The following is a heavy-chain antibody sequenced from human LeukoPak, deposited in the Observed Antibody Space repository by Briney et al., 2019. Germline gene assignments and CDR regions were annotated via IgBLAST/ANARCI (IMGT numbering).Heavy chain of an antibody. J-gene: IGHJ4*02. Sequence: ASVKVSCMDSGYTFIGYFIHWVRPAPGQGVEWMGWIYPISGATDNAQKLQGRVTITKHPSISTAYMELSRLRSAETAVYYCPRDVSGYGARWGQGTLVTVSS. V-gene: IGHV1-2*02. D-gene: IGHD5-12*01. CDR3: PRDVSGYGAR. CDR2: IYPISGAT. CDR1: GYTFIGYF.